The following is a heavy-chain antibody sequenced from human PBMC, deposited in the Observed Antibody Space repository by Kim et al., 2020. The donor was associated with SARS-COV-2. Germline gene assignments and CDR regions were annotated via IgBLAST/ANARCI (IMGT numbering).Heavy chain of an antibody. V-gene: IGHV6-1*01. D-gene: IGHD2-15*01. J-gene: IGHJ4*02. Sequence: DYAVSLKSRITINPDTSKNQFSLHLNSVTPDDTAVYFCARATSALFDSWGQGTLVTVSS. CDR3: ARATSALFDS.